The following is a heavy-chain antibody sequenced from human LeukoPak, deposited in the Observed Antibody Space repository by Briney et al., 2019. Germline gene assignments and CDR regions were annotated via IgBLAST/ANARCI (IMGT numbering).Heavy chain of an antibody. J-gene: IGHJ3*02. D-gene: IGHD6-13*01. V-gene: IGHV1-69*06. CDR2: IIPIFGTA. CDR3: ARDFFVAAAGTRAFDI. CDR1: GGTFSSYA. Sequence: GASVKVSCKASGGTFSSYAISWVRQAPGQGLEWMGGIIPIFGTANYAQKFQGRVTITADKSTSTAYMELSNLRSEDTAVYYCARDFFVAAAGTRAFDIWGQGTMVTVSS.